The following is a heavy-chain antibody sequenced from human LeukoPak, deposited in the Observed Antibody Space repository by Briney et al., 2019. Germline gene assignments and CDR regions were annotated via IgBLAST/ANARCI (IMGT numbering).Heavy chain of an antibody. D-gene: IGHD2-2*01. J-gene: IGHJ4*02. CDR1: GGSFSGYY. CDR3: ARGPHTLRSRHFDY. Sequence: PSETLSLTCAVYGGSFSGYYWSWIRQPPGKGLEWIGEINHSGSTNYNPSLKSRVTISVDTSKNQFSLKLSSVTAADTAVYYCARGPHTLRSRHFDYWGQGTLVTVSS. CDR2: INHSGST. V-gene: IGHV4-34*01.